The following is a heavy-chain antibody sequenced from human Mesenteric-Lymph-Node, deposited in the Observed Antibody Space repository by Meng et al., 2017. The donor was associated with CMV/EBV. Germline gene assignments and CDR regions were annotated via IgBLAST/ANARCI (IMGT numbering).Heavy chain of an antibody. V-gene: IGHV3-7*03. CDR2: IRGDGGQK. J-gene: IGHJ4*02. CDR1: GFTFSGYW. D-gene: IGHD6-13*01. Sequence: GESLKISCAASGFTFSGYWMNWVRQAPGKGLEWVANIRGDGGQKSSADSVKGRFTISRDNSKDSLYLQMNSLRTEDSALYFCAKDRGSSSWYDYWGQGTLVTVSS. CDR3: AKDRGSSSWYDY.